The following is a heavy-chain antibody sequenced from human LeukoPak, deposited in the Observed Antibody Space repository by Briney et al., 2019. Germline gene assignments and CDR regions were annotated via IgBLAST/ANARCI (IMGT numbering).Heavy chain of an antibody. J-gene: IGHJ6*03. D-gene: IGHD3-3*01. CDR3: ARDLTYDFWSGYYSGYYYMDV. V-gene: IGHV3-7*01. CDR2: IKQDGSEK. Sequence: GGSLRLSCAASGFTFSRYWMSWVRQAPGKGLEWVANIKQDGSEKYYVDSVKGRFTISRDNAKNSLYLQMNSLRAEDAAVYYCARDLTYDFWSGYYSGYYYMDVWGKGTAVTVSS. CDR1: GFTFSRYW.